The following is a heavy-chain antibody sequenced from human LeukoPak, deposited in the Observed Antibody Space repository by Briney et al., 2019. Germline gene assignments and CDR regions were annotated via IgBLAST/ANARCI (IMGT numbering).Heavy chain of an antibody. CDR3: ARDGTYYYQTSGYFPPYFQY. Sequence: GGSLRLSCAASGFTFTTYVMPWVRQAPGKGLEWVSVISSDGSNKFYADSVKGRVTISRDNSNSTRYLQMNSLRAEDTAVYFCARDGTYYYQTSGYFPPYFQYWGQGILVTVSS. CDR2: ISSDGSNK. D-gene: IGHD3-22*01. V-gene: IGHV3-30-3*01. CDR1: GFTFTTYV. J-gene: IGHJ4*02.